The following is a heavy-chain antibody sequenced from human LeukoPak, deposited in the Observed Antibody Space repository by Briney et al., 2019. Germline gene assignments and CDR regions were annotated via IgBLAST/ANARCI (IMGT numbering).Heavy chain of an antibody. V-gene: IGHV3-30-3*01. CDR1: GGSISSSS. CDR3: ARSSSSGYYLIDY. J-gene: IGHJ4*02. D-gene: IGHD3-22*01. Sequence: LSLTCTVSGGSISSSSYYWGWIRQAPGKGLEWVAVISYDGSNKYYGDSVKGRFTFSRDNSKNTLYLQMNSLRAEDTAVYYCARSSSSGYYLIDYWGQGTLVTVSS. CDR2: ISYDGSNK.